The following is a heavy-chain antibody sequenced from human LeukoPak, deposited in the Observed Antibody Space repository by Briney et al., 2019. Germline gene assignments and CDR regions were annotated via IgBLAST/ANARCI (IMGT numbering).Heavy chain of an antibody. CDR2: ISAYNGNT. Sequence: ASVKVSCKASGYTFTSHGISWVRQAPGQGLEWMGWISAYNGNTNYAQKLQGRVTMTTDTSTSTAYMELRSLRSDDTAVYYCARGGGYCSSTSCYYMDVWGKGTTVTISS. J-gene: IGHJ6*03. D-gene: IGHD2-2*01. V-gene: IGHV1-18*01. CDR1: GYTFTSHG. CDR3: ARGGGYCSSTSCYYMDV.